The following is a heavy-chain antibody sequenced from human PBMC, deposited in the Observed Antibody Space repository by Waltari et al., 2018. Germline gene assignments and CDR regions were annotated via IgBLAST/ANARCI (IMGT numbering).Heavy chain of an antibody. CDR1: GFTFSSYW. V-gene: IGHV3-74*01. J-gene: IGHJ4*02. D-gene: IGHD2-8*01. CDR3: TRDPSHCTNGVCYPDY. Sequence: EVQLVESGGGLVQPGGSLRLSCAASGFTFSSYWMHWVRQAPGKGLVWAYRINPDSTKKRFADPVKGRFTISRDNAKNTVYLQMNSLRADETAMYYCTRDPSHCTNGVCYPDYWGQGTLVTVSS. CDR2: INPDSTKK.